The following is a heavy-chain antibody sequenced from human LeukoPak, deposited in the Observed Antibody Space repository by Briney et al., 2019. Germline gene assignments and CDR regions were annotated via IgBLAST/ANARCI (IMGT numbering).Heavy chain of an antibody. CDR1: GGSISGYF. Sequence: PSETLSLTCTVSGGSISGYFWSWIRQPAGKGLEWIGRIYSSGSNNDNPSLKSRVTMSLDTSKNHLSLNLSSVTAADTAVYYCAREPTSGREPTSGRPLDYWGQGTLVTVSS. CDR2: IYSSGSN. D-gene: IGHD5-12*01. CDR3: AREPTSGREPTSGRPLDY. V-gene: IGHV4-4*07. J-gene: IGHJ4*02.